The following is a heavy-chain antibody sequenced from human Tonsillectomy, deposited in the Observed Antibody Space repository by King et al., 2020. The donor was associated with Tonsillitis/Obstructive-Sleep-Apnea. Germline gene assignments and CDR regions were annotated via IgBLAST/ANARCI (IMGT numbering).Heavy chain of an antibody. V-gene: IGHV3-33*01. CDR3: ARDREKPSGYLTLYYMDV. Sequence: VQLVESGGGVVQPGRSLRLSCAASGFTFSSYGMHWVRQAPGKGLEWVAVIWYDGSNIYYADSVKGRFTISRDNSKNTLYLQMNSLRAEDTAVYYCARDREKPSGYLTLYYMDVWGKGTTVTVSS. CDR2: IWYDGSNI. D-gene: IGHD3-22*01. CDR1: GFTFSSYG. J-gene: IGHJ6*03.